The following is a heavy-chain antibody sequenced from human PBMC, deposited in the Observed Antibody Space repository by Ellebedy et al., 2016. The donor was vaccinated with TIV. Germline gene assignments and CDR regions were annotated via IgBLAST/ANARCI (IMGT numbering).Heavy chain of an antibody. CDR1: GFTFSSHS. J-gene: IGHJ3*01. Sequence: GESLKIFCAASGFTFSSHSMNWVRQAPGKGLEWVSYISSRSSSKYYTDSVKGRFTISRDNANNSLSLQMNSLRAEDTAVFYCARGSSSGRGAFDVWGRGIMVTVSS. CDR3: ARGSSSGRGAFDV. V-gene: IGHV3-48*04. CDR2: ISSRSSSK. D-gene: IGHD1-26*01.